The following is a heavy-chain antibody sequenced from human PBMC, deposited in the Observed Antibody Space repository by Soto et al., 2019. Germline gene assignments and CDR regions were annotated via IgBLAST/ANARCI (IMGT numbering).Heavy chain of an antibody. V-gene: IGHV1-24*01. J-gene: IGHJ6*02. CDR2: FDPEDGET. D-gene: IGHD3-3*01. Sequence: ASVKVSCKVSGYTLTELSMHWVRQAPGKGLEWMGGFDPEDGETIYAQKFQGRVTMTEDTSTDTAYMELSSLRSEDTAGYYCATAHWVYYDFWSGYPSSLYYYGMDVWGQGTTVTVSS. CDR3: ATAHWVYYDFWSGYPSSLYYYGMDV. CDR1: GYTLTELS.